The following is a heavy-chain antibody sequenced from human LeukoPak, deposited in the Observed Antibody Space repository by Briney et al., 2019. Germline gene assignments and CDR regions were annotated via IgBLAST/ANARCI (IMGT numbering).Heavy chain of an antibody. V-gene: IGHV5-51*01. D-gene: IGHD3-16*02. CDR1: GYSFPNYW. CDR2: IYPGDSDT. CDR3: ARSRAEKVPVWGSYRHHDAFDL. Sequence: GESLRISCKGSGYSFPNYWIGWVRQMPGKGLEWMGFIYPGDSDTTYKPSFQGHITVSADMSISTAYLQWSSLKASDTAMYYCARSRAEKVPVWGSYRHHDAFDLWGQGKRVTVSS. J-gene: IGHJ3*01.